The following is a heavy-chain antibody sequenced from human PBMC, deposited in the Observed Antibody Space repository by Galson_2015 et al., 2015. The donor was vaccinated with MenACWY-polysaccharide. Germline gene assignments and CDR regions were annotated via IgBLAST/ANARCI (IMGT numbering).Heavy chain of an antibody. CDR3: AKRPVRASGGGLDV. J-gene: IGHJ6*02. D-gene: IGHD3-10*01. V-gene: IGHV4-4*02. Sequence: ETLSLTCAVSGGSISSSYWWTWVRQPPGKGLEWIGEIYHDGRTAYIPSLKSRITVSLDKAKNQVSLRLISVTAADTAVYYCAKRPVRASGGGLDVGGQGTTVTVS. CDR1: GGSISSSYW. CDR2: IYHDGRT.